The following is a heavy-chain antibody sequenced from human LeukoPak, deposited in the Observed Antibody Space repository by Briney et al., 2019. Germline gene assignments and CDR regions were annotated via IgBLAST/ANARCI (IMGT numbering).Heavy chain of an antibody. Sequence: GGSLRLSCAASGFTFSSYAMHWVRQAPGKGLEWVAVISYDGSNKYYADSVKGRFTISRDNSKNTLYLQINSLRAEDTAVYYCARDSYSSSWYSYGGFDPWGQGTLVTVSS. CDR1: GFTFSSYA. CDR3: ARDSYSSSWYSYGGFDP. D-gene: IGHD6-13*01. V-gene: IGHV3-30-3*01. CDR2: ISYDGSNK. J-gene: IGHJ5*02.